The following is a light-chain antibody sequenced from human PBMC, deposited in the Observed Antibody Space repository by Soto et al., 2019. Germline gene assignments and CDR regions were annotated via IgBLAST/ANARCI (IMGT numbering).Light chain of an antibody. CDR1: NSEVGAYNY. J-gene: IGLJ2*01. Sequence: QSALTQPRSVSGSPGQSVPISCTGSNSEVGAYNYVSWYQHYPGKAPQLIIYDVTQRPSGVPDRFSASKSGNTASLTISWLQAEDEADYFCSSYAGTYNFVVFGGGTKLTVL. CDR2: DVT. CDR3: SSYAGTYNFVV. V-gene: IGLV2-11*01.